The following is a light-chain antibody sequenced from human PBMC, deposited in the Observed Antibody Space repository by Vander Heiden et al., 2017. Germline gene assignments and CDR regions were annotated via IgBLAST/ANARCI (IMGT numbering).Light chain of an antibody. V-gene: IGLV2-23*01. J-gene: IGLJ2*01. CDR3: CSYAGSSTSV. CDR1: SSDVGSSTL. CDR2: EGS. Sequence: QSALTQPASVSGSPGQSITISCTGTSSDVGSSTLVSWYQQPPGKAPKLMIYEGSKRPSGVSNRFSGSKSGNTASLTIAGLQAEDEADYYCCSYAGSSTSVFGGGTKLTVL.